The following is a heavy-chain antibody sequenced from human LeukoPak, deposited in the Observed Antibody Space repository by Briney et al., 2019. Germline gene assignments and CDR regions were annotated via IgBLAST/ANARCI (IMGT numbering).Heavy chain of an antibody. CDR3: ARSRVRGKEVDY. J-gene: IGHJ4*02. CDR2: INPNSGGT. CDR1: GYTFTGYY. Sequence: ASVKVSCKASGYTFTGYYTHWVRQAPGQGLEWMGWINPNSGGTDYAQKFQGRVTMTRDTSISTAYMELSRLRSDDTAVYYCARSRVRGKEVDYWGQGTLVTVSS. V-gene: IGHV1-2*02.